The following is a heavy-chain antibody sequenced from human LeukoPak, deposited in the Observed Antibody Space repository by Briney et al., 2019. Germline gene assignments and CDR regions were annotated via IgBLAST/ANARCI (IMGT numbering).Heavy chain of an antibody. D-gene: IGHD4-11*01. CDR3: ARGRVSSSTWHSTYYYYFYMDV. Sequence: SETLSLTCAVYGGSFSGYYWTWIRQPPGKGLEWIGYIDHTGTTNYNPSLNSRVTISRDTSKNHFSLQLSSVTAADTAVYFCARGRVSSSTWHSTYYYYFYMDVWGKGTTVTVSS. CDR2: IDHTGTT. J-gene: IGHJ6*03. V-gene: IGHV4-59*01. CDR1: GGSFSGYY.